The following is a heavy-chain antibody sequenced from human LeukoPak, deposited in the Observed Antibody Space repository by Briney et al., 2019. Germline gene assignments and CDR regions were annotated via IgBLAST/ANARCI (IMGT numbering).Heavy chain of an antibody. Sequence: TLSLTCAVYGGSFSGYYWSWIRQPPGKALEWLARIDWDGDKYYNTSLKTRLTISKDTSKNQVALTMTNMDPVDTATYYCARIQGIAVTGTASYYYYYMDVWGKGTTVTISS. CDR2: IDWDGDK. J-gene: IGHJ6*03. CDR3: ARIQGIAVTGTASYYYYYMDV. CDR1: GGSFSGYY. D-gene: IGHD6-19*01. V-gene: IGHV2-70*11.